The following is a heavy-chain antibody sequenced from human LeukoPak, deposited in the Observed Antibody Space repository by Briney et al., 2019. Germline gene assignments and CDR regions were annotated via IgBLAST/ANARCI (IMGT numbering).Heavy chain of an antibody. D-gene: IGHD3/OR15-3a*01. CDR1: GGSFSGYY. J-gene: IGHJ4*02. V-gene: IGHV4-34*01. CDR2: INHSGST. CDR3: ARWAFPSFGTGYPQYYFDY. Sequence: PSETLSLTCAVYGGSFSGYYWSWIRQPPGKGLEWIGEINHSGSTNYNPSLKSRVTISVDTSKNQFSLKLSSVTAADTAVYYCARWAFPSFGTGYPQYYFDYWGQGTLVTVSS.